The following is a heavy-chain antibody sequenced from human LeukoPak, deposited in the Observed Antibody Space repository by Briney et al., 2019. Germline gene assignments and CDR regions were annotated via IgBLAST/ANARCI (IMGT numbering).Heavy chain of an antibody. V-gene: IGHV1-8*03. CDR1: GYTFTSYD. J-gene: IGHJ5*02. CDR2: MNPNSGNT. Sequence: GASVKVSCKASGYTFTSYDINWVRQATGQGLEWMGWMNPNSGNTGYAQKFQGRVTITRNTSISTAYMELSSLRSEDTAVYYCAREGFSCPNWFDPWGQGTQVAVSS. CDR3: AREGFSCPNWFDP.